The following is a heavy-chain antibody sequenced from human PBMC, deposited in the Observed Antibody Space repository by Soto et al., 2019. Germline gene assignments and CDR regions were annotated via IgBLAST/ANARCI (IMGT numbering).Heavy chain of an antibody. D-gene: IGHD2-15*01. CDR2: IIPIFGTA. J-gene: IGHJ4*02. V-gene: IGHV1-69*13. CDR3: ARAGYCSGGSCLYYFDY. CDR1: GGTFSSYA. Sequence: ASVKVSCKASGGTFSSYAISWVRQAPGQGLEWMGGIIPIFGTANYAQKFQGRVTITADESTSTAYMELSSLRSEDTAVYYCARAGYCSGGSCLYYFDYWGQGTLVTVSS.